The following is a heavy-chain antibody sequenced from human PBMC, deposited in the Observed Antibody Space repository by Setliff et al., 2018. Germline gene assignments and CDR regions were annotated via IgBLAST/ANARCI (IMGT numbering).Heavy chain of an antibody. J-gene: IGHJ4*02. V-gene: IGHV1-69*13. D-gene: IGHD3-22*01. CDR2: VIPVFRTA. CDR1: GGTFRSDG. CDR3: ARDTRDKYDRSGHYLSLDY. Sequence: ASVKVSCKASGGTFRSDGFNWVRQAPGQGLEWMGRVIPVFRTANYAQKFQGKVTISADESTSTAYMELNSLTYEDTAVYYCARDTRDKYDRSGHYLSLDYWGQGTLVTVSS.